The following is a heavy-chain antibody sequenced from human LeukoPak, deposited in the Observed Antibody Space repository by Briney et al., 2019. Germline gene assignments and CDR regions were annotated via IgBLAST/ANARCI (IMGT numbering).Heavy chain of an antibody. CDR1: GFTFTKFW. D-gene: IGHD3-10*01. V-gene: IGHV3-7*03. CDR2: IQEDGKKE. J-gene: IGHJ3*02. CDR3: AKEFNMNREIIRDAFDM. Sequence: GGSLRLSCEASGFTFTKFWMSWVRQAPGKGLEWVANIQEDGKKENYVDSVRGRFTISRDNSKNTLYLQMNSLRAEDTAVYYCAKEFNMNREIIRDAFDMWGQGTMVTVSS.